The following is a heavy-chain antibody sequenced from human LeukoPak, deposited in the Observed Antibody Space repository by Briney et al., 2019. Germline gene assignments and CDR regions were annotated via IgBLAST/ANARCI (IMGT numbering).Heavy chain of an antibody. CDR3: SREEVGYCSSTSCSTLTY. J-gene: IGHJ4*02. D-gene: IGHD2-2*01. CDR2: INHSGST. CDR1: GGSFSGYY. Sequence: SETLSLTCAVYGGSFSGYYWSWLRQPPGKGLEWIGDINHSGSTNYNPALKSRVTIPLDTSKNQSSLQLSSVTGADTAVYYCSREEVGYCSSTSCSTLTYWGQGTLVTVSS. V-gene: IGHV4-34*01.